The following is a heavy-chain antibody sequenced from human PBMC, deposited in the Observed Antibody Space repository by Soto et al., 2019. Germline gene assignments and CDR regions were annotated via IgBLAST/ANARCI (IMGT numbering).Heavy chain of an antibody. CDR1: GGTFSSYT. Sequence: QVQLVQSGPEVKKPGSSVRVSCTASGGTFSSYTINWVRQVPGQGPEWMGRSIPMLGMSNYAQKFQGRVMMIADTATNTVYMELSSLRSEDTAIYYCATNYGSGSPPFDYWGQGTLVTVSS. V-gene: IGHV1-69*02. CDR3: ATNYGSGSPPFDY. J-gene: IGHJ4*02. CDR2: SIPMLGMS. D-gene: IGHD3-10*01.